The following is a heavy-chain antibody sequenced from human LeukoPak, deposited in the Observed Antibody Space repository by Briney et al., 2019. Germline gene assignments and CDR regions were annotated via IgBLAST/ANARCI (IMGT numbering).Heavy chain of an antibody. J-gene: IGHJ4*02. CDR3: ARGARGSGTASDY. Sequence: PSETLSLTCAVYGGSFSGYYWSWIRQPPGKGLEWVSRINSDGSSTNYADSVKGRFTISRDNAKNTLHLQMNSLRAEDTAVYYCARGARGSGTASDYWGQGTLVTVSS. CDR2: INSDGSST. V-gene: IGHV3-74*01. CDR1: GGSFSGYY. D-gene: IGHD3-10*01.